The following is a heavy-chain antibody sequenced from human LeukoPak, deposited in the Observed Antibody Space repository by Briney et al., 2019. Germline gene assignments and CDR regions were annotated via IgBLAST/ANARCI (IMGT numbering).Heavy chain of an antibody. CDR3: ARNMKGSLDY. V-gene: IGHV3-7*01. CDR1: GFTFSNTW. CDR2: INQDGGTR. Sequence: PGGSLRLSCAASGFTFSNTWMAWFRQAPGKGLDWVANINQDGGTRQYADSVRGRFTISRDNAKNSLYLEMNSLRAEDTGLYQCARNMKGSLDYWGQGTLVTVSS. D-gene: IGHD2/OR15-2a*01. J-gene: IGHJ4*02.